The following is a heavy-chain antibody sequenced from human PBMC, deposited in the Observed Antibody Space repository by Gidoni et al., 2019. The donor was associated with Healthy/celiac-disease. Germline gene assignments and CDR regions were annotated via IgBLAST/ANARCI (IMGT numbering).Heavy chain of an antibody. CDR2: INPSGGST. CDR3: ARDSIYCGGDCYSSYYYGMDV. J-gene: IGHJ6*02. CDR1: GYTFTSYY. V-gene: IGHV1-46*01. D-gene: IGHD2-21*02. Sequence: QVQLVQSGAEVKKPGASVKVSCKASGYTFTSYYMHWVRQAPGQGLEWMGIINPSGGSTSYAQKFQGRVTMTRDTSTSTVYMELSSLRSEDTAVYYCARDSIYCGGDCYSSYYYGMDVWGQGTTVTVSS.